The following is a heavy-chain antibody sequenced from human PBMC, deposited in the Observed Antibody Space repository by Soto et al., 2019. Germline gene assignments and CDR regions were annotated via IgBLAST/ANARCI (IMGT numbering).Heavy chain of an antibody. Sequence: ASVKVSCKASGYTFTSYAMNWVRQAPGQRLEWMGWINAGNGNTKYSQKFQGRVTINQDTSASTAYMELSSLTSEDTAVYYCAREKWGSGSRWLDPWGQGTLVTVSS. J-gene: IGHJ5*02. CDR3: AREKWGSGSRWLDP. CDR2: INAGNGNT. V-gene: IGHV1-3*01. CDR1: GYTFTSYA. D-gene: IGHD6-19*01.